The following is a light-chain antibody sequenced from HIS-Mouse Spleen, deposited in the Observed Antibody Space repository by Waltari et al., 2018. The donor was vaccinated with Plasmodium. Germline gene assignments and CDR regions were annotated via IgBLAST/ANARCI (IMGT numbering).Light chain of an antibody. V-gene: IGLV2-23*01. CDR2: EGS. J-gene: IGLJ3*02. Sequence: QSALTQPASVSGSPGQSITISCPGTSRDVGSYNLFPCYQQHPGKAPKLMIYEGSKRPSGVSNRFSGSKSGNTASLTISGLQAEDEADYYCCSYAGSSTNWVFGGGTKLTVL. CDR3: CSYAGSSTNWV. CDR1: SRDVGSYNL.